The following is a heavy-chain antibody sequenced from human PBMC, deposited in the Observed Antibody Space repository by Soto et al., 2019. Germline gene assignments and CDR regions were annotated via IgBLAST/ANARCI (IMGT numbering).Heavy chain of an antibody. D-gene: IGHD2-8*02. CDR3: ARDKITGLFDY. CDR1: GWSFSVYY. Sequence: PSETLSLTCAVYGWSFSVYYWTWIRQPPGTGLEWIGEINHSGSTNYNPSLKSRVTISVDTSKNQFPLKLTSVTAADTAVYYCARDKITGLFDYWGQGTLVTVSS. V-gene: IGHV4-34*01. J-gene: IGHJ4*02. CDR2: INHSGST.